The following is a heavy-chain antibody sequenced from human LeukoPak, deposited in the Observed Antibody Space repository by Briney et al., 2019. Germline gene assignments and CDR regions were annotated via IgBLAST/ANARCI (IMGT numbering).Heavy chain of an antibody. V-gene: IGHV3-23*01. J-gene: IGHJ4*02. Sequence: GGSLRLSCAASGFTFSNYAMSWVRQAPGKGLEWVSIISGSGGSTYYGGSVKGRFTISRDNSKNTLYLQMNSLRAEDTAVYYCAKDQRCGSTSCYASFDYWGQGALVTVSS. CDR1: GFTFSNYA. CDR2: ISGSGGST. CDR3: AKDQRCGSTSCYASFDY. D-gene: IGHD2-2*01.